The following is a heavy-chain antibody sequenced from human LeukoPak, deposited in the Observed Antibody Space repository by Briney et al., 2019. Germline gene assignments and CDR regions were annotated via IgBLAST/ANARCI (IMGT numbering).Heavy chain of an antibody. V-gene: IGHV4-59*01. CDR2: IYYSGNT. Sequence: SETLSLTCTVSGGSISSYYWSWIRQPPGKGLEWIGYIYYSGNTNYNPSLKSRVTISVDTSKNQFSLKLNSVTAADTAVYYCARGRYRSGGSCYLVYWGQGTLVTVSS. CDR3: ARGRYRSGGSCYLVY. D-gene: IGHD2-15*01. CDR1: GGSISSYY. J-gene: IGHJ4*02.